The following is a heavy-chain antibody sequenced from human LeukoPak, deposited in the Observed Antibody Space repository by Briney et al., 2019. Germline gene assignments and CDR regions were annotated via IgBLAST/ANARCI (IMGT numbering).Heavy chain of an antibody. Sequence: GGSLRLSCAASGFTFSSYAMSWVRQAPGQGLEWVSSISDSGTYIFYADSVKGRFTISRDDAKNSLYLQMNSLRAEDTAVYYCARVDVMFRGAAYPFDYWGQGTLVTVSS. CDR2: ISDSGTYI. V-gene: IGHV3-21*01. D-gene: IGHD3-10*01. CDR1: GFTFSSYA. J-gene: IGHJ4*02. CDR3: ARVDVMFRGAAYPFDY.